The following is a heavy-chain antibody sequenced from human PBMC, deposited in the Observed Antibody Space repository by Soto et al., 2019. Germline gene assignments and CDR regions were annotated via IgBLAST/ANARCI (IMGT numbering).Heavy chain of an antibody. CDR2: ISGSGGDA. CDR3: AKAPRGHDY. J-gene: IGHJ4*02. Sequence: PGGSLRLSCAASGFTFSSYAMSWVRQAPEKGLEWVSGISGSGGDAYYADPVKGRFTISRDNSKNTLYLQMNSLRVEDTAVYFCAKAPRGHDYWGQGTLVTVSS. V-gene: IGHV3-23*01. CDR1: GFTFSSYA. D-gene: IGHD2-15*01.